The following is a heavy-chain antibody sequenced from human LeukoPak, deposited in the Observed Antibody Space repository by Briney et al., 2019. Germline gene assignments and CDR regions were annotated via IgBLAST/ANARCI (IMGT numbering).Heavy chain of an antibody. CDR1: GYTFTSYD. Sequence: ASVKVSCKASGYTFTSYDINWVRQATGQGLEWMGWVNPNSGNTGYAQKFQGRVTMTRNTSISTAYMELSSLRSEDTAVYYCARATRIAARTRVNWFDPWGQGTLVTVSS. CDR2: VNPNSGNT. V-gene: IGHV1-8*01. CDR3: ARATRIAARTRVNWFDP. D-gene: IGHD6-6*01. J-gene: IGHJ5*02.